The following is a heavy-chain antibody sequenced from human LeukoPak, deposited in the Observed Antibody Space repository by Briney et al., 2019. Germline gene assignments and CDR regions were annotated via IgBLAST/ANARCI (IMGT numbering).Heavy chain of an antibody. Sequence: AGGSLRLSCAASGFSFSSYSMNWVRQAPGKGLEWVSYISTSSSTIYYADSVKGRFTISRDNAKNSLYLQMNSLRAEDTAVYYCARDPASGSKSHFDYWGQGTLVTVSS. D-gene: IGHD3-10*01. CDR2: ISTSSSTI. CDR1: GFSFSSYS. J-gene: IGHJ4*02. V-gene: IGHV3-48*04. CDR3: ARDPASGSKSHFDY.